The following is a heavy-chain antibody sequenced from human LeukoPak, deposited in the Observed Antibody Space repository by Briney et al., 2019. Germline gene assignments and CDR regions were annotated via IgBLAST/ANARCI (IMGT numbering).Heavy chain of an antibody. CDR1: GGSISSSSYY. CDR3: ASHAAAGTRWDY. CDR2: IYYSGST. D-gene: IGHD6-13*01. J-gene: IGHJ4*02. V-gene: IGHV4-39*01. Sequence: PSETLSLTCTVSGGSISSSSYYWGWLRQPPGTGREWIGSIYYSGSTYYNPSLKSRVTISVDTSKNQFSLKLSSVTAADTAVYYCASHAAAGTRWDYWGQGTLVTVSS.